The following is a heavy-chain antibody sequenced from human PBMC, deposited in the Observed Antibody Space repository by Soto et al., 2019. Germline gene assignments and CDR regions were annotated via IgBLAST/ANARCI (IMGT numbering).Heavy chain of an antibody. CDR1: GFTFSSYS. J-gene: IGHJ4*02. CDR3: ASLSRYYDFWSGYYTADN. Sequence: GGSLRLSCAASGFTFSSYSMNWVRQAPGKGLEWVSSISSSSSYIYYADSVKGRFTISRDNAKNSLYLQMNSLRAEDTAVYYCASLSRYYDFWSGYYTADNWGQGTLVTVSS. D-gene: IGHD3-3*01. CDR2: ISSSSSYI. V-gene: IGHV3-21*01.